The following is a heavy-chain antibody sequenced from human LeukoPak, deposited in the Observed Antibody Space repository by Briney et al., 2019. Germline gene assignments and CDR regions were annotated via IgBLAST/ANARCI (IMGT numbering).Heavy chain of an antibody. J-gene: IGHJ4*02. CDR2: ISYDGSSQ. D-gene: IGHD6-13*01. V-gene: IGHV3-30-3*01. CDR1: GFTFTTYT. Sequence: GSLRLSCAASGFTFTTYTMHWVRQAPGKGLEWVALISYDGSSQYYADSVKGRFTISRDNAKNQLYLQMNSLRAEDTAVYYCARYLGAAGIDYWGQGTLVTVSS. CDR3: ARYLGAAGIDY.